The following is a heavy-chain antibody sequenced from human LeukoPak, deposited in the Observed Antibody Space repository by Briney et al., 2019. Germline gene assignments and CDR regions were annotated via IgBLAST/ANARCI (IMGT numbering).Heavy chain of an antibody. Sequence: ASVKVSCKASGYTFTSYYMHWVRQAPGQGLEWMGIINPSGGSTSYAQKFQGRVTMTRDMSTSTVYMELSSLRSEDTAVYYCARARRDCSGGSCYSYYFDFWGQGTLVTVSS. D-gene: IGHD2-15*01. V-gene: IGHV1-46*01. CDR1: GYTFTSYY. CDR3: ARARRDCSGGSCYSYYFDF. CDR2: INPSGGST. J-gene: IGHJ4*02.